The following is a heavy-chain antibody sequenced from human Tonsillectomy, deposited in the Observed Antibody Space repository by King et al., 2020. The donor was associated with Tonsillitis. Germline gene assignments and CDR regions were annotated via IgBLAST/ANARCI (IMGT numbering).Heavy chain of an antibody. V-gene: IGHV3-30*04. J-gene: IGHJ4*02. CDR1: GFIFRNYA. CDR2: ISSDGTNK. D-gene: IGHD1-1*01. CDR3: ARDRENCVLDIDY. Sequence: QLVQSGGGVVQPGRSLRLSCAASGFIFRNYAMHWVRQAPGKGLEWVAVISSDGTNKFYPDSVKGRFTISRDSSKNTLYLQMNSLRTEDTAVYYCARDRENCVLDIDYWGQGTLVTVSS.